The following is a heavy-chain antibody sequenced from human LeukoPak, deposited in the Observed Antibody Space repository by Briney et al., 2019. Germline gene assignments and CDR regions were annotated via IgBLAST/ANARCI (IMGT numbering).Heavy chain of an antibody. CDR3: ARVDYGGYYYYYMDV. Sequence: PSETLSLTCTVSGGSISSSSYYWGWIRQPPGKGLEWIGYIYYSGSTNYNPSLKSRVTISVDTSKNQFFLKLSSVTAADTAVYYCARVDYGGYYYYYMDVWGKGTTVTVSS. V-gene: IGHV4-61*05. J-gene: IGHJ6*03. CDR1: GGSISSSSYY. D-gene: IGHD4-23*01. CDR2: IYYSGST.